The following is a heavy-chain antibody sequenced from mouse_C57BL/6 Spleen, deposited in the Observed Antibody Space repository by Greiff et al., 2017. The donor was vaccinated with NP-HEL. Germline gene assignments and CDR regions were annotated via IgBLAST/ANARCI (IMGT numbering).Heavy chain of an antibody. Sequence: QVQLQQPGAELVMPGASVKLSCKASGYTFTSYWMHWVKQRPGQGLEWIGEIDPSDSYTNYNQKFKGKSTLTVDKSSSTAYMQLSSLTSEDAAVYDYAVYGSILDYWGKGTTLTVSS. V-gene: IGHV1-69*01. CDR1: GYTFTSYW. D-gene: IGHD1-1*01. CDR2: IDPSDSYT. CDR3: AVYGSILDY. J-gene: IGHJ2*01.